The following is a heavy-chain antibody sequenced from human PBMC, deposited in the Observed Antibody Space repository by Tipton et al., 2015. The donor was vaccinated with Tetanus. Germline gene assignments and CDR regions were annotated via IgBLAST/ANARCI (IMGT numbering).Heavy chain of an antibody. Sequence: SLRLSCAASGIIFPNAWMNWVRQAPGKGLEWVGRVKSKADGGTTDYATPVKGRFSISRDDSKSTLYLQMNSLKTGDTADYFCYTSDIVGSGRRVDYWGRGTLVTVSS. J-gene: IGHJ4*02. CDR2: VKSKADGGTT. CDR3: YTSDIVGSGRRVDY. V-gene: IGHV3-15*07. D-gene: IGHD2-15*01. CDR1: GIIFPNAW.